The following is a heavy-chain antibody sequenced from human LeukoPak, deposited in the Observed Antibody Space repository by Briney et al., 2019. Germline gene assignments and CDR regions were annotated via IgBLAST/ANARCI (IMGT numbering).Heavy chain of an antibody. V-gene: IGHV4-30-4*01. CDR2: IYYSGST. CDR3: AAHIVVVPAATVDY. Sequence: SETLSLTCTVSGGSISSGDYYWSWIRQPPGEGLEWIGYIYYSGSTYYNPSLKSRVTISVDTSKNQFSLKLSSVTAADTAVYYCAAHIVVVPAATVDYWGQGTLVTVSS. D-gene: IGHD2-2*01. CDR1: GGSISSGDYY. J-gene: IGHJ4*02.